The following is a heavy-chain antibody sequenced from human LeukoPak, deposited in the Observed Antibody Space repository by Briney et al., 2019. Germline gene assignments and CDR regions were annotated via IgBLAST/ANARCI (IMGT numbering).Heavy chain of an antibody. D-gene: IGHD6-19*01. Sequence: GGSLRLSCAASGFTVSSNYMSWVRQAPGKGLEWVSVIYSGGGTYYADSVKGRFTISRDNSKNTLYLQMNSLRAEDTAVYYCARGIDNGWYGDYYYYYGMDVWGQGTTVTVSS. V-gene: IGHV3-53*01. CDR2: IYSGGGT. CDR3: ARGIDNGWYGDYYYYYGMDV. CDR1: GFTVSSNY. J-gene: IGHJ6*02.